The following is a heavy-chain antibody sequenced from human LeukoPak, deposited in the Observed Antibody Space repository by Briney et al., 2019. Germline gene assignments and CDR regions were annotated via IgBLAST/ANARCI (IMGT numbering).Heavy chain of an antibody. D-gene: IGHD2-2*01. CDR1: GFTFSSYW. V-gene: IGHV3-74*01. J-gene: IGHJ4*02. Sequence: GGSLRLSCAASGFTFSSYWMHWVRQAPGKGLVWVSRINTDGSSTSYADSVKGRFTISRDNAKNSLYLQMNSLRAEDTAVYYCARGLLGYCSSTSCYAFDYWGQGTLVTVSS. CDR3: ARGLLGYCSSTSCYAFDY. CDR2: INTDGSST.